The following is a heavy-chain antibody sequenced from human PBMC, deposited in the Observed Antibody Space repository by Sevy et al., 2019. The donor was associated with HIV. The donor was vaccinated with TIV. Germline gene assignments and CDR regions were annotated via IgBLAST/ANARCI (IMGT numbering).Heavy chain of an antibody. Sequence: ASVKVSCKVFGYSLRKLSMHWVRQAPGKGLEWMGSLDPGNGEITYAQTLQGRVTMTEDTSTDTAYMELSSLTSEDTATYYCATVVLGYYSGSSYYQGDWFDPWGQGTLVTVSS. V-gene: IGHV1-24*01. D-gene: IGHD2-15*01. J-gene: IGHJ5*02. CDR2: LDPGNGEI. CDR3: ATVVLGYYSGSSYYQGDWFDP. CDR1: GYSLRKLS.